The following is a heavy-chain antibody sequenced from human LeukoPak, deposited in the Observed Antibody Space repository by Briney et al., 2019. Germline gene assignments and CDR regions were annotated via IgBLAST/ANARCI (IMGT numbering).Heavy chain of an antibody. CDR1: GFSLSSYS. J-gene: IGHJ4*02. CDR3: ARAPRLKWPYYFDY. V-gene: IGHV3-11*01. Sequence: GGSLRLSCAASGFSLSSYSMSWIRQAPGKGLEWVSYISSSGSTIYYADSVKGRFTISRDNAKNSLYLQMNSLRAEDTAVYYCARAPRLKWPYYFDYWGQGTLVTVSS. CDR2: ISSSGSTI. D-gene: IGHD2-15*01.